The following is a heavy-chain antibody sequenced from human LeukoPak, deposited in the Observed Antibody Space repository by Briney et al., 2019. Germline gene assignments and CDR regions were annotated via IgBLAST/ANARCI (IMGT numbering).Heavy chain of an antibody. Sequence: GGSLRLSCAASGFTVSSNYMSWVRQAPGKGLEWVSVIYSGGSTYYADSVKGRFTISRDNSKNTLYLQMNSLRAEDTAVYYCARDGPMVAGTSYYYFDYWGQGTLVTVSS. CDR2: IYSGGST. V-gene: IGHV3-66*01. CDR1: GFTVSSNY. J-gene: IGHJ4*02. CDR3: ARDGPMVAGTSYYYFDY. D-gene: IGHD6-19*01.